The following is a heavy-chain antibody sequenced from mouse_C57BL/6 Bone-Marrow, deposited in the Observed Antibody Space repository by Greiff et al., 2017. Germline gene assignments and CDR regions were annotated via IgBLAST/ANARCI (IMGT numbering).Heavy chain of an antibody. V-gene: IGHV14-3*01. CDR2: IDPANGNT. D-gene: IGHD2-5*01. J-gene: IGHJ2*02. CDR1: GFNIKNTY. CDR3: ARSDYYSNYFYY. Sequence: VQLQQSVAELVRPGASVTLSCTASGFNIKNTYMNWVKQRPEQGLEWIGRIDPANGNTKYAPKFQGKATITADTSSHKAYLQLSSLTTKDTAIYYCARSDYYSNYFYYWGQGTSLTGSS.